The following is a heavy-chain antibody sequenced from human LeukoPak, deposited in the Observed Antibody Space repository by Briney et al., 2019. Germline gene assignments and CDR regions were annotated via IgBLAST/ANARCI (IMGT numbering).Heavy chain of an antibody. J-gene: IGHJ6*03. CDR2: ISSSSSYI. CDR1: GFTFSRYS. V-gene: IGHV3-21*01. D-gene: IGHD6-13*01. Sequence: PGGSLRLSCAASGFTFSRYSMNWVRQAPGKGLEWVSSISSSSSYIYYADSVKGRFTISRDNAKNSLYLQMNSLRAEDTAVYYCAREVAAAGWDDYYYYYMDVWGKGTTVTVSS. CDR3: AREVAAAGWDDYYYYYMDV.